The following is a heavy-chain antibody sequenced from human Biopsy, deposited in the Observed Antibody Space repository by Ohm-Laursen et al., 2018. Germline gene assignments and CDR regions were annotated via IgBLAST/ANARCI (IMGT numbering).Heavy chain of an antibody. CDR1: GYSVSSGSFY. V-gene: IGHV4-61*01. CDR2: IYDRGST. Sequence: SETLSFTCTVSGYSVSSGSFYWPWIRQPPGQGLEYIGYIYDRGSTANYNPSLESRVTMSVDMPKNQFSLKLSSVTAADTAIYYCARGMRSSGWPYFDSWGQGTLVTVSS. J-gene: IGHJ4*02. CDR3: ARGMRSSGWPYFDS. D-gene: IGHD6-19*01.